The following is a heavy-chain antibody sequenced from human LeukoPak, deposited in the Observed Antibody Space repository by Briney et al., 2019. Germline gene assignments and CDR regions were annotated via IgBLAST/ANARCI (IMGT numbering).Heavy chain of an antibody. CDR1: GFTFSSYA. V-gene: IGHV3-23*01. Sequence: GGSLRLSCAASGFTFSSYAMSWVRQAPGKGLEWVSAISGSGGSTYYADSVKGRFTISRDNSKNTLYPQMNSLRAEDTAVYYCARDTHNYYDSSGYSTGYWGQGTLVTVSS. D-gene: IGHD3-22*01. J-gene: IGHJ4*02. CDR3: ARDTHNYYDSSGYSTGY. CDR2: ISGSGGST.